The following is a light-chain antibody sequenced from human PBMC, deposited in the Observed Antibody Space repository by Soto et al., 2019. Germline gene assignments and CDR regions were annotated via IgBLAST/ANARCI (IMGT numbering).Light chain of an antibody. Sequence: DSHMTQSPSTLSASVGYGVIITCRASQIISDYLAWYQQKPGKAPKIRIYDASNLESGVPSTFSGSGSGTEFTLTISSLQPDDFATYYCQQYYTYWHMFGQGTKVDIK. CDR3: QQYYTYWHM. CDR2: DAS. V-gene: IGKV1-5*01. J-gene: IGKJ1*01. CDR1: QIISDY.